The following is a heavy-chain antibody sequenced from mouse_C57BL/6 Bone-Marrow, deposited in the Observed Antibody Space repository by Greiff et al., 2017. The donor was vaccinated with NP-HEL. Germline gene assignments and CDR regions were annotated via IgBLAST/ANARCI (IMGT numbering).Heavy chain of an antibody. CDR1: GYTFTSYW. V-gene: IGHV1-64*01. CDR2: IHPNSGST. Sequence: QVQLQQSGAELVKPGASVKLSCKASGYTFTSYWMHWVKQRPGQGLEWIGMIHPNSGSTNYNEKFKSKATLTVDKSSSTAYMQLSSLTSEDSAVYYCARDLYYYGSSGAYWGQGTLVTVSA. J-gene: IGHJ3*01. CDR3: ARDLYYYGSSGAY. D-gene: IGHD1-1*01.